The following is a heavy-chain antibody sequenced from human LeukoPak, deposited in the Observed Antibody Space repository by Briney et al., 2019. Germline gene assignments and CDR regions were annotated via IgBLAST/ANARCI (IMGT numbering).Heavy chain of an antibody. CDR3: ARDLGYSSSWYRYYYYGMDV. CDR2: ISAYNGNT. D-gene: IGHD6-13*01. CDR1: GYTFTSYG. Sequence: GASVKVSCKASGYTFTSYGTSWVRQAPGQGLEWMGWISAYNGNTNYAQELQGRVTMTTDTSTSTAYMELRSLRSDDTAVYYCARDLGYSSSWYRYYYYGMDVWGQGTTVTVSS. V-gene: IGHV1-18*01. J-gene: IGHJ6*02.